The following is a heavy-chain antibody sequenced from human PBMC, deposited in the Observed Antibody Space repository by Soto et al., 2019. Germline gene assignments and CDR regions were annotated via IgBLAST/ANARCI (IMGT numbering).Heavy chain of an antibody. J-gene: IGHJ4*02. V-gene: IGHV3-23*01. CDR2: ITNTGAGT. D-gene: IGHD5-12*01. CDR3: AKGLISGRAYAAY. CDR1: GFTFSSCV. Sequence: EVHLLESGGGLVQPRESLRLSCGASGFTFSSCVMTWVRQSPGKGLEWVSSITNTGAGTYYADSVKGRFTISRDNSKNTMYLQMNNLRAEDTAVYDCAKGLISGRAYAAYWGQGTMVTVSS.